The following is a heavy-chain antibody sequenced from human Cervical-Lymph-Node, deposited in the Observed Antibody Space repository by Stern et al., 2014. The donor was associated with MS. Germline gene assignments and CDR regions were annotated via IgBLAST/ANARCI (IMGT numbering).Heavy chain of an antibody. CDR3: ARMTTVTNWYFDL. D-gene: IGHD4-17*01. J-gene: IGHJ2*01. V-gene: IGHV3-30-3*01. CDR1: GFTFSSYA. CDR2: ISYDGSNK. Sequence: VQLEESGGGVVQPGRSLRLSCAASGFTFSSYAMHWVRQAPGKGLEWVAVISYDGSNKYHADSVKGRFTISRDNSKNTLYLQMNSLRPEDTAVYYCARMTTVTNWYFDLWGRGTLVTVSS.